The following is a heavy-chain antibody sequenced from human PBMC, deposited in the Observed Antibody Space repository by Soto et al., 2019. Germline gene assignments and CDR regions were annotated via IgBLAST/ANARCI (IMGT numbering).Heavy chain of an antibody. Sequence: QVQLVESGGGVVRPGRSLRLSCAASGFTFSTYAMHWVRQAPGKGLEWVAVISYDGSNKYYADSMKGRFTISRDNSKNTLYLQMNSLRAEDTAVYYCARDKSPYSSGWHNRHFDYWGQGTLVTVSS. D-gene: IGHD6-19*01. CDR1: GFTFSTYA. J-gene: IGHJ4*02. V-gene: IGHV3-30-3*01. CDR3: ARDKSPYSSGWHNRHFDY. CDR2: ISYDGSNK.